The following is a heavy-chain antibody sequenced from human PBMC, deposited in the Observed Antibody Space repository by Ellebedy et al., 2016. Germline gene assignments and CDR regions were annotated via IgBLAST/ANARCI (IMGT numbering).Heavy chain of an antibody. V-gene: IGHV4-59*08. Sequence: SETLSLTCTVSGGSISNYYWSWLRQPPGKGLEWIGYIFNSGSGITNYKPSLKSRVTISADTSKNQFSLKLSSVTAADTAVYYCAKSSYDYAWGDPWGPGTLVTVSS. J-gene: IGHJ5*02. D-gene: IGHD3-16*01. CDR3: AKSSYDYAWGDP. CDR2: IFNSGSGIT. CDR1: GGSISNYY.